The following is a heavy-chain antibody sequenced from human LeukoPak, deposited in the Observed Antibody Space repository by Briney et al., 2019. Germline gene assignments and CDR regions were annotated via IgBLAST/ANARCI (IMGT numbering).Heavy chain of an antibody. CDR1: GYTFTSYG. Sequence: GSVRVSCKASGYTFTSYGISWVRQAPGQGLEWMGWISAYNGNTNYAQKLQGRVTMTTDTSTSTAYMELRILRSDDTSVYYCARDPSSFNGWFDPWGQGTLVTVSS. CDR3: ARDPSSFNGWFDP. CDR2: ISAYNGNT. D-gene: IGHD6-13*01. V-gene: IGHV1-18*01. J-gene: IGHJ5*02.